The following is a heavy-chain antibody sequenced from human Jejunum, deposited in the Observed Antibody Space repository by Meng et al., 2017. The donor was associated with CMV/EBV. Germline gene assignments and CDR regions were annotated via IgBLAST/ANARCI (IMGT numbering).Heavy chain of an antibody. J-gene: IGHJ5*02. D-gene: IGHD3-10*01. CDR3: ARGLNWLDP. CDR2: SSSGST. V-gene: IGHV3-23*01. CDR1: GFPFSSFA. Sequence: SCEASGFPFSSFAMSWVRQAPGKGLEWVSGSSSGSTYYAGSVKGRFSISRDNSKSTLFLQMNSLRDEDTAVYYCARGLNWLDPWGQGTLVTVSS.